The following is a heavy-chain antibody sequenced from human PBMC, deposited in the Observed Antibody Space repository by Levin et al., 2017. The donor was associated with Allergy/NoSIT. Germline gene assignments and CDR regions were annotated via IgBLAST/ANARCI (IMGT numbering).Heavy chain of an antibody. J-gene: IGHJ6*02. Sequence: GESLKISCAASGFTFSNHAMSWVRQAPGNGLEWVSGIGGNGVSTFYAGSVKGRFTISRDNSKNTLHLQMNSLRVEDTAIYYCARSERGGMDVWGQGTTVTVSS. CDR2: IGGNGVST. CDR3: ARSERGGMDV. V-gene: IGHV3-23*01. D-gene: IGHD3-16*01. CDR1: GFTFSNHA.